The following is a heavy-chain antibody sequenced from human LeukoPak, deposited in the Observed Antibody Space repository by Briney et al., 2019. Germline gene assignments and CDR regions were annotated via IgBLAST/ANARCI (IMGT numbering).Heavy chain of an antibody. CDR3: ARVSRLWWARDI. Sequence: PSETLSLTCAVYGGSFSAYYWSWIRQPPGKGLEWIGEIKHSGSTNYNPSLKSRVNISVDTSKNQFSLKLSSVTAADTAVYYCARVSRLWWARDIWGQGTMVTVSS. CDR1: GGSFSAYY. D-gene: IGHD2-21*01. J-gene: IGHJ3*02. CDR2: IKHSGST. V-gene: IGHV4-34*01.